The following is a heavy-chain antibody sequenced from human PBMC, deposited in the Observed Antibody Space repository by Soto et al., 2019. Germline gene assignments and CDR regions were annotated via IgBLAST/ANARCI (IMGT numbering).Heavy chain of an antibody. CDR1: GYTLTELS. Sequence: ASAKVSCKVSGYTLTELSMHWVRQAPGKGLEWMGGFDPEDGETIYAQKFQGRVTMTEDTSTDTAYMELSSLRSEDTAVYYCATSTFYYYYMDVWGKGTTVTVSS. CDR3: ATSTFYYYYMDV. V-gene: IGHV1-24*01. CDR2: FDPEDGET. J-gene: IGHJ6*03.